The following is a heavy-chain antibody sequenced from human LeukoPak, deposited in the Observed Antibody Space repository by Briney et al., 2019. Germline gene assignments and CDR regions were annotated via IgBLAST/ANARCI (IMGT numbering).Heavy chain of an antibody. J-gene: IGHJ4*02. Sequence: GGSLRLSCAASGFTVSSNYMSWVRQAPGKGLEWVSVIYSGGSTYYADSVKGRFTISRDNAKNSLYLQMNSLRAEDTAGYYCARDMVVSGSYWGQGTLVTVSS. V-gene: IGHV3-53*01. CDR3: ARDMVVSGSY. CDR1: GFTVSSNY. D-gene: IGHD1-26*01. CDR2: IYSGGST.